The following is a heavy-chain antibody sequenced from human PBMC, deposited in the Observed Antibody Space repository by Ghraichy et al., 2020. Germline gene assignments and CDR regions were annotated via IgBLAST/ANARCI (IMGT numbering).Heavy chain of an antibody. CDR3: ARARDSHCLGGICSYYFDY. CDR2: IGAAGDT. CDR1: GFTFSTYD. Sequence: GGSLGLSCAASGFTFSTYDIHWVRQATGKGLEWVSGIGAAGDTYYPGSVKGRFTISRENAKNSLYLQLNSLRAGDTAVYYCARARDSHCLGGICSYYFDYWGQGTLVTVSS. D-gene: IGHD4-23*01. V-gene: IGHV3-13*01. J-gene: IGHJ4*02.